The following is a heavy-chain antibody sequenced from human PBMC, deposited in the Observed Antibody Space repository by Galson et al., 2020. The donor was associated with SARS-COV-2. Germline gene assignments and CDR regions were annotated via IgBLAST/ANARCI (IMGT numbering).Heavy chain of an antibody. J-gene: IGHJ4*02. V-gene: IGHV4-39*01. CDR1: GGSISSSSYY. CDR2: IYYSESN. CDR3: ARQILTGYYSFYYFDY. Sequence: SETLSLTCTVSGGSISSSSYYWGWIRQPPGEGLEWIVSIYYSESNYYNPSLTSRVTMSVDTSKNQFSLKLSSVTAADTAVYSCARQILTGYYSFYYFDYWGQGTLVTVSS. D-gene: IGHD3-9*01.